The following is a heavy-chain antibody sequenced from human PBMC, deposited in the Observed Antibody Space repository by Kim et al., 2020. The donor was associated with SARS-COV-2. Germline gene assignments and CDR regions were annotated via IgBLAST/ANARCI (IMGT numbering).Heavy chain of an antibody. D-gene: IGHD4-17*01. CDR2: ISWNSGSI. V-gene: IGHV3-9*01. Sequence: GGSLRLSCAASGFTVDDYAMHWVRQAPGKGLEWVSRISWNSGSIGYADSVKGRFTISRDNAKNPLYLQMTSLRAEDTALYYCAKAVREPYGDQSDYWGQGPLVTLPS. J-gene: IGHJ4*02. CDR1: GFTVDDYA. CDR3: AKAVREPYGDQSDY.